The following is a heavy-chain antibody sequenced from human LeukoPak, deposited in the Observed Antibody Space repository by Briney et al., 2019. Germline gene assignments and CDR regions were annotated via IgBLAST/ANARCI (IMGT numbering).Heavy chain of an antibody. CDR3: ARRCSRTSCRWGFDP. D-gene: IGHD2-2*01. V-gene: IGHV5-51*01. CDR2: IYPGDSDT. CDR1: GYSFTCYW. Sequence: GESLKISCNGAGYSFTCYWIGWVRQMPGKGLEWMGIIYPGDSDTRYSPSFQGQVSISDHKSIRTAYLPWSSLKASETAMYYCARRCSRTSCRWGFDPWGQGTLVTVS. J-gene: IGHJ5*02.